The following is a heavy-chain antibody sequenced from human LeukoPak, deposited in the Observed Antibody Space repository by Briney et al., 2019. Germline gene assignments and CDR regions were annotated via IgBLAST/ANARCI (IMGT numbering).Heavy chain of an antibody. Sequence: GGSLRLSCAASEFSPISHWMTWVRRAPGKGLEWVADIKEDGSERYYVDSVKGRFTISRDKAKNSVFLQMNGLRAEDTAVYYCSWSGEADWGQGTLVTVSS. CDR2: IKEDGSER. V-gene: IGHV3-7*01. D-gene: IGHD1-26*01. J-gene: IGHJ4*02. CDR3: SWSGEAD. CDR1: EFSPISHW.